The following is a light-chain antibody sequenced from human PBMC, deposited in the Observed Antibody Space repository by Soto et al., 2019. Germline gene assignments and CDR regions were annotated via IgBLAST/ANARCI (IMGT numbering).Light chain of an antibody. V-gene: IGKV3-11*01. J-gene: IGKJ4*01. CDR2: DAS. CDR1: QSINTF. Sequence: EVLLTQSPATLSVSPGESVTLSCRASQSINTFLACYQQKPGQAPRLLIYDASYRAAGIPARFSGRGSGTDFTLTINSLETEDFAVYHCQQRSIWPLTFGGGTRVE. CDR3: QQRSIWPLT.